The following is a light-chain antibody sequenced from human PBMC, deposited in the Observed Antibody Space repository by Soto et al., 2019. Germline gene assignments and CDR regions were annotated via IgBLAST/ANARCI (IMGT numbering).Light chain of an antibody. CDR2: EVV. CDR1: KNDIGVYDF. V-gene: IGLV2-8*01. CDR3: KSYAGSNTYV. J-gene: IGLJ1*01. Sequence: LAQPPSGSGSPGQSVTISCTGTKNDIGVYDFVSWYQHHPGKAPRLIIYEVVQRPSGVPDRFSGSKSGNTASLTVSGLQAADEADYFCKSYAGSNTYVFGSGTKLTVL.